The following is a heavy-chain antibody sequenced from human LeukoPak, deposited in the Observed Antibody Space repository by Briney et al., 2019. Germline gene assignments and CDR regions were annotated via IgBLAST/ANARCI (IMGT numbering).Heavy chain of an antibody. CDR1: GYTFTSYY. CDR2: LNPSGGGT. V-gene: IGHV1-46*01. D-gene: IGHD5-18*01. J-gene: IGHJ4*02. CDR3: ARGGGEDTGMIHDY. Sequence: GASVKVSFKASGYTFTSYYMHWVRHAPGQGLEWMGILNPSGGGTSCAQKFQGRVTMTRDTSTSTVYMEQSSLRSEEAAVYYCARGGGEDTGMIHDYWGQGTLVTVSS.